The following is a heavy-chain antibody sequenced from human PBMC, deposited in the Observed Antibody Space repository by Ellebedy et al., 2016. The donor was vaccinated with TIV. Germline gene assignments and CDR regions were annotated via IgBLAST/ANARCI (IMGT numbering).Heavy chain of an antibody. V-gene: IGHV3-33*08. CDR1: GFTFSSYA. Sequence: GESLKISCAASGFTFSSYAMSWVRQAPGKGLEWVAVIWYDGSNKYYADSVKGRFTISRDNAKNSLYLQMNSLRAEDTAVYFCARLGVIAAAGASDYWGQGTLVIVSS. J-gene: IGHJ4*02. D-gene: IGHD6-13*01. CDR2: IWYDGSNK. CDR3: ARLGVIAAAGASDY.